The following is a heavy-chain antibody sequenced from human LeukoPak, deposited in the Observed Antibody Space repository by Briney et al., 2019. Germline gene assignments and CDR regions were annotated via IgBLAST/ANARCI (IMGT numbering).Heavy chain of an antibody. CDR1: GGSISSHY. CDR3: ARDLQYYYDSSGYYPI. V-gene: IGHV4-59*11. J-gene: IGHJ4*02. D-gene: IGHD3-22*01. Sequence: PSETLSLTCTVSGGSISSHYWSWIRQPPGKGLEWIGYIYYSESTNHNPSLKSRVTISVDTSKNRFFLKLSSVTAADTAVYYCARDLQYYYDSSGYYPIWGQGTLVTVSS. CDR2: IYYSEST.